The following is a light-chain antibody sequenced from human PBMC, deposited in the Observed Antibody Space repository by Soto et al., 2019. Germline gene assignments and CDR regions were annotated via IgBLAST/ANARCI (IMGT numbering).Light chain of an antibody. Sequence: EIVLTQSPGTLSLSPGEGATLSCRASQSVSTKFFAWYQQKPGQAPRLLIYGASTRATGIPDRFSGSGSGPDFNLTISRLETDDFAVDHCHQYGRTSWTFGQGTKVEIK. J-gene: IGKJ1*01. CDR2: GAS. V-gene: IGKV3-20*01. CDR1: QSVSTKF. CDR3: HQYGRTSWT.